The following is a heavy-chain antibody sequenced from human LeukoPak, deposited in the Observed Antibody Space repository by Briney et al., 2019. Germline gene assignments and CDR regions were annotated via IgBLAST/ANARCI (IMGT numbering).Heavy chain of an antibody. D-gene: IGHD2/OR15-2a*01. CDR2: INHSGGST. CDR1: GYTFTNYY. V-gene: IGHV1-46*04. Sequence: ASVKVSCKASGYTFTNYYMHWVRQAPAQGLEWMGIINHSGGSTSYAQKLQGRVTMTRDTSTSTVYMELTSLRSEDTAVYYCARFIYGGGGYFDYWGQGTLVTVSS. J-gene: IGHJ4*02. CDR3: ARFIYGGGGYFDY.